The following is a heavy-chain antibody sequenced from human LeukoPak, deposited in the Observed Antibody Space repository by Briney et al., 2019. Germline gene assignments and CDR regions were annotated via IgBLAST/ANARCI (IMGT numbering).Heavy chain of an antibody. CDR1: GGSISSSSYY. CDR2: IYYSGST. Sequence: SETLSLTCTVSGGSISSSSYYWGWIRQPPGKGLEWIGSIYYSGSTYYNPSLRSRVTISVDTSKNQFSLKLSSVTAADTAVYYCARDGNSYYGSGSSNWFDPWGQGTLVTVSS. CDR3: ARDGNSYYGSGSSNWFDP. V-gene: IGHV4-39*02. D-gene: IGHD3-10*01. J-gene: IGHJ5*02.